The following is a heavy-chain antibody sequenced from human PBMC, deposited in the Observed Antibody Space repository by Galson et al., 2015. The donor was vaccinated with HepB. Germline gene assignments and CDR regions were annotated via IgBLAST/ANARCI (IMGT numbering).Heavy chain of an antibody. CDR2: IYWDDDK. D-gene: IGHD3/OR15-3a*01. J-gene: IGHJ4*02. V-gene: IGHV2-5*02. CDR3: APSVRGPLDY. Sequence: PALVKPTQTLTLTCTFSGFSLSTNEVGVGWIRQPPGKALEWLGFIYWDDDKRYSPSMKSRVSITKDTSKNQVVLIMTNMDPVDTATYYGAPSVRGPLDYWGQGTVVPVSS. CDR1: GFSLSTNEVG.